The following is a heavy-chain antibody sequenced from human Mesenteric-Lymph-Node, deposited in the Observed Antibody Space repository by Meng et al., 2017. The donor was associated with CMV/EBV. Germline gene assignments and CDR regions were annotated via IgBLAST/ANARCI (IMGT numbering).Heavy chain of an antibody. D-gene: IGHD2-2*01. CDR2: TYYRSKWYN. Sequence: LSLTCAISGDSVSSNSAAWNWIRQSPSRGLEWLGRTYYRSKWYNDYAVSVKSRITINPDTSKNQFSLQLNSVTPEDTAVYYCARVDCSSTSCPVDYWGQGTLVTVSS. J-gene: IGHJ4*02. CDR3: ARVDCSSTSCPVDY. CDR1: GDSVSSNSAA. V-gene: IGHV6-1*01.